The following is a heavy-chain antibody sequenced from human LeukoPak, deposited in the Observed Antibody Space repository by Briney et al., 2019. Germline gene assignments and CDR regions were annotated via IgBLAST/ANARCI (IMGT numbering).Heavy chain of an antibody. J-gene: IGHJ4*02. CDR3: AKDADLYYYDSSCYYAGTLLPYFDY. CDR2: ISGSGGST. Sequence: GGSLRLSCAASGFTFSSYAMSWVRQAPGKGLEWVSAISGSGGSTYYADSVKGRFTISRDNSKNTLYLQMNSLRAEDTAVYYCAKDADLYYYDSSCYYAGTLLPYFDYWGQGTLVTVSS. V-gene: IGHV3-23*01. CDR1: GFTFSSYA. D-gene: IGHD3-22*01.